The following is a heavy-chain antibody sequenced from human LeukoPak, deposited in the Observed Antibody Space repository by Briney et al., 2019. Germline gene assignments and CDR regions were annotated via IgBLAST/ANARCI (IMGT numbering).Heavy chain of an antibody. D-gene: IGHD4-17*01. J-gene: IGHJ3*02. CDR2: ISSSSRTI. CDR1: GFTLSSYS. Sequence: PAGSLRLSCAASGFTLSSYSMSWVRQAPGKGVEWFSFISSSSRTIHYPDSVNRRFTISRDNAKISLYLHMNRLRDEDTSVYYCARHLSVRNAFHIWGQGTMVTLSS. CDR3: ARHLSVRNAFHI. V-gene: IGHV3-48*02.